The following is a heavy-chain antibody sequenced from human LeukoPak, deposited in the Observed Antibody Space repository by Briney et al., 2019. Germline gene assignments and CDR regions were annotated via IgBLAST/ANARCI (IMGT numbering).Heavy chain of an antibody. J-gene: IGHJ1*01. CDR2: IYSGGST. V-gene: IGHV3-53*01. D-gene: IGHD3-22*01. Sequence: PGGSLRLSCAASGFTVSSNYMSWLRQAPGKGLEWVSVIYSGGSTYYADSVKGRFSISRDNSKNTLYLQMNSLRAEDTAVYYCARDSDSSGYYYAAGYFQHWGQGTLVTVSS. CDR3: ARDSDSSGYYYAAGYFQH. CDR1: GFTVSSNY.